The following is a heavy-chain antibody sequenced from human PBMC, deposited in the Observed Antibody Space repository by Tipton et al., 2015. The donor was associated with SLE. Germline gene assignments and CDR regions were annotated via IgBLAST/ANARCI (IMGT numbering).Heavy chain of an antibody. D-gene: IGHD4-23*01. CDR1: GVSITSGGYY. J-gene: IGHJ3*01. Sequence: TLSLTCTVSGVSITSGGYYWSWSRQRPGTGPEWIGTVYYNVRTYDNPSLKSRMTMSLDTSKNQLSLNLSSMTAADTAVYFCARAGGNSLALHVWGQGTMVTVSS. V-gene: IGHV4-31*03. CDR2: VYYNVRT. CDR3: ARAGGNSLALHV.